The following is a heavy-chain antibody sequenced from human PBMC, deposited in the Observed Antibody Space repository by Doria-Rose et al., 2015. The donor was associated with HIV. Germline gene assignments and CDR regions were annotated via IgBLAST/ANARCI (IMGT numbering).Heavy chain of an antibody. CDR2: IFTDDDR. J-gene: IGHJ4*02. Sequence: SGPVLVKPTETLTLTCTVSGVSLSSPGMGVSWIRQPPGKALEWLANIFTDDDRSYKASLKSRLTISSGTSKSQLVLTMTDMDPVDTATYYCARIKSSRWYHKYYFDFWGQGTLVIVSA. D-gene: IGHD6-13*01. V-gene: IGHV2-26*01. CDR3: ARIKSSRWYHKYYFDF. CDR1: GVSLSSPGMG.